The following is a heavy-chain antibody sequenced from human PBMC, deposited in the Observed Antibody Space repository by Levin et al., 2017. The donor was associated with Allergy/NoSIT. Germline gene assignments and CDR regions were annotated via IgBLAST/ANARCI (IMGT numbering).Heavy chain of an antibody. CDR1: GFTFSSYE. CDR3: ARQLGNFWSGYNFFDY. CDR2: ISSTGSTI. D-gene: IGHD3-3*01. V-gene: IGHV3-48*03. J-gene: IGHJ4*02. Sequence: GGSLRLSCAASGFTFSSYEMNWVRRAPGKGLEWVSYISSTGSTIYSADSVKGRFTISRDNAKNSLYLHMNSLRAEDTAVYYCARQLGNFWSGYNFFDYWGQGTLVTVSS.